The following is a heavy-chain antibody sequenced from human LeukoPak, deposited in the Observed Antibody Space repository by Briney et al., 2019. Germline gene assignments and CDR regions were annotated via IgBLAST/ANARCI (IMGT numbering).Heavy chain of an antibody. V-gene: IGHV3-23*01. CDR1: GFTSSIYG. J-gene: IGHJ4*02. D-gene: IGHD3-10*01. CDR3: AKRDTSGLYYFDY. CDR2: ITNGGDNT. Sequence: SGGSLTLSCAASGFTSSIYGMSWVRQAPGKGLEWVSSITNGGDNTYYADFVQGRFTTYRDNSKNSLHLQMSSLRAEDTAIYFCAKRDTSGLYYFDYWGQGTLVTVSS.